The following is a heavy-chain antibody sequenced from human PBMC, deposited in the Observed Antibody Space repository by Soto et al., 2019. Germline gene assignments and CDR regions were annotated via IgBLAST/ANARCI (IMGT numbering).Heavy chain of an antibody. Sequence: QMQLQESGPGLVKPSETLSLTCTVSGGSIRCYYWSWIRQSAGMGLVWIGRMHTSGSTNYNPSLKSRVTISVDMSKNQISLKLTSVTAADTGLYYCVRASMPKAHFDAWGQGTLVTVSS. CDR1: GGSIRCYY. CDR3: VRASMPKAHFDA. V-gene: IGHV4-4*07. D-gene: IGHD2-2*01. CDR2: MHTSGST. J-gene: IGHJ4*02.